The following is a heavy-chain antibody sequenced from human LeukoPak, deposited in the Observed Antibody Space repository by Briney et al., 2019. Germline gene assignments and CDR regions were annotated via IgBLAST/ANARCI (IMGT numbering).Heavy chain of an antibody. CDR3: ARGYYYHR. D-gene: IGHD3-22*01. CDR1: GGSVSSDNSY. V-gene: IGHV4-61*02. Sequence: SETLSLTCTVSGGSVSSDNSYWNWIRQPAGKGLEWIGRIYADGSSTYNPSLKSRVTISVDSSKNQLSLRLSSMTAADTAVYYCARGYYYHRWGQGTLVTVSS. J-gene: IGHJ4*02. CDR2: IYADGSS.